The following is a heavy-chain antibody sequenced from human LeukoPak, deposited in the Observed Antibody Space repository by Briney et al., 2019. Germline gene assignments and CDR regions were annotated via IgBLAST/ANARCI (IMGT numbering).Heavy chain of an antibody. J-gene: IGHJ3*02. CDR3: AKDHADSIAVAGDDAFDI. CDR1: GFTFSSYA. Sequence: PGGSLRLSCAASGFTFSSYAMSLVRQAPGKGLEWVLTIGGSCDTTYYADSVKGRFNIYRDNSKNTLYLQMHNLKAEDTAVYDCAKDHADSIAVAGDDAFDIWGQGTMVTVSS. D-gene: IGHD6-19*01. CDR2: IGGSCDTT. V-gene: IGHV3-23*01.